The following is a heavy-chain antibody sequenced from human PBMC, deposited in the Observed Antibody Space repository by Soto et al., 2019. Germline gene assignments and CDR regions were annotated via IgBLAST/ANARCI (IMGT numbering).Heavy chain of an antibody. CDR1: GFTMSDHY. Sequence: PGGTLRLSCARSGFTMSDHYINCVRQAPGKVPQCTGLSRDKGQGYNTASAACVKGKFTTSRYDSNNSVYLKMNSLRTEDTAVYYCVRATYFSDSSGYTRCFDHWGQGTLGTVSS. CDR3: VRATYFSDSSGYTRCFDH. D-gene: IGHD3-22*01. CDR2: SRDKGQGYNT. J-gene: IGHJ5*02. V-gene: IGHV3-72*01.